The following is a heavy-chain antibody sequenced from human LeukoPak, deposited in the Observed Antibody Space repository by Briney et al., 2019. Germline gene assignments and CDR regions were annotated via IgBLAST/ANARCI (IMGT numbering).Heavy chain of an antibody. CDR2: ISHDGSNQ. J-gene: IGHJ4*02. CDR1: GFTFTYYA. CDR3: ARQGDTGSWYFDY. Sequence: PGGPLRLSCAVSGFTFTYYAMHWVRQAPGKGLEWVAVISHDGSNQQYADSVKGQVTISRDNSKSTLYLQMDTLRPGDTAVYFCARQGDTGSWYFDYWGQGTLVTVSS. V-gene: IGHV3-30-3*01. D-gene: IGHD2-21*02.